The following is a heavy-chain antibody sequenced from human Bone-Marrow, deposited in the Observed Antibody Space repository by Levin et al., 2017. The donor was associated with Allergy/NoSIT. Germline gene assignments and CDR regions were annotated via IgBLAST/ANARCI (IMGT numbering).Heavy chain of an antibody. V-gene: IGHV3-74*03. D-gene: IGHD3-10*01. CDR1: GFTFNIHW. Sequence: GESLKISCVASGFTFNIHWMHWVRQAPGKGLVWVSRINTDGSSTTYADSVKGRFTISRDNAKNTLDLQMNSLRAEDTAMYYCARGLFGSFDLWGQGTVVTVSS. CDR2: INTDGSST. J-gene: IGHJ3*01. CDR3: ARGLFGSFDL.